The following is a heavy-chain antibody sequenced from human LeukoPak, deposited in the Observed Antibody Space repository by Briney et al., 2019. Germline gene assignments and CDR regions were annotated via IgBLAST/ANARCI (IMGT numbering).Heavy chain of an antibody. CDR1: GFTFSSYT. CDR3: ARDVSMAKGEFDY. V-gene: IGHV3-21*01. CDR2: IAGSSGYI. J-gene: IGHJ4*02. Sequence: GGSLRLSCAASGFTFSSYTMDWVRQAPGKGLEWVSSIAGSSGYISYADSVKGRFTISRDNAKKSLYLQMTSLTAEDTAVYYCARDVSMAKGEFDYWGQGTLVTVSS. D-gene: IGHD3-16*01.